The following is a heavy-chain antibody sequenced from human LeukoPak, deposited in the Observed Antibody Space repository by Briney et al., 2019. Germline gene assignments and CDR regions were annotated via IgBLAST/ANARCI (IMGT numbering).Heavy chain of an antibody. Sequence: GGSLRLSCAASGFTVSHNYINWVRQAPGKGLEWVSIIYRGDKTNYADSVKGRFTISRDNSKNTLYLQMNSLRTEDTAVYFCARGGHRLKEFWGQGTLVTVSS. J-gene: IGHJ4*02. CDR2: IYRGDKT. CDR1: GFTVSHNY. V-gene: IGHV3-66*02. CDR3: ARGGHRLKEF. D-gene: IGHD2-21*02.